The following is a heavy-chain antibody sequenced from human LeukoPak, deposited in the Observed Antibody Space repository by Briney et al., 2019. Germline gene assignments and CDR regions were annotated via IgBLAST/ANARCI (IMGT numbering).Heavy chain of an antibody. Sequence: PGGSLRLSCAASGFTFSRSSLSWVRQAPGQGREWVSSMSGAGDIAHYAESVRGRFTISRDNSRNTLYLQMNSLRADDTAVYYCAKLKSALIVVGAWGQGIRVAVSS. D-gene: IGHD3-22*01. CDR1: GFTFSRSS. CDR2: MSGAGDIA. V-gene: IGHV3-23*01. CDR3: AKLKSALIVVGA. J-gene: IGHJ5*02.